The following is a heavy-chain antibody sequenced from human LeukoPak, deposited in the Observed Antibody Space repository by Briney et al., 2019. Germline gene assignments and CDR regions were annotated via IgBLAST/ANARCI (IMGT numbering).Heavy chain of an antibody. V-gene: IGHV1-8*01. D-gene: IGHD2-2*01. J-gene: IGHJ6*03. CDR2: MNANSGNT. CDR1: GYTFTSND. CDR3: ARGQRHCTSDSCLSYMDV. Sequence: GASVKVSCKASGYTFTSNDINWVRQATGQGLEWMGWMNANSGNTGYAQKFQGGVTMTRNTSISTAYMELSSLRSEDTAVYYCARGQRHCTSDSCLSYMDVWGKGTTVTVSS.